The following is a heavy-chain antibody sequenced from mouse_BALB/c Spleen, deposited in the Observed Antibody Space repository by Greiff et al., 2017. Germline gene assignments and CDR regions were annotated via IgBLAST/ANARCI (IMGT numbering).Heavy chain of an antibody. CDR2: ISSGGST. CDR1: GFTFSSYA. Sequence: EVQRVESGGGLVKPGGSLKLSCAASGFTFSSYAMSWVRQTPEKRLEWVASISSGGSTYYPDSVKGRFTISRDNARNILYLQMSSLRSEDTAMYYCARGRGYDYDGDWFAYWGQGTLVTVSA. CDR3: ARGRGYDYDGDWFAY. D-gene: IGHD2-4*01. J-gene: IGHJ3*01. V-gene: IGHV5-6-5*01.